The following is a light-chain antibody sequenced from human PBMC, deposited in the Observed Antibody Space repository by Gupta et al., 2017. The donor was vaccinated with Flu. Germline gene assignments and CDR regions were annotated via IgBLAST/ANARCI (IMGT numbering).Light chain of an antibody. CDR1: NIITKS. CDR3: QVWDDTTEHPA. J-gene: IGLJ3*02. CDR2: DDR. V-gene: IGLV3-21*02. Sequence: SYVLTQPPSMSVAPGQTATFTCGGNNIITKSAHWYQQKPGQAPVLVVYDDRARPSGIPERFSGSRSGDLATLTISKVEVGDEADYFCQVWDDTTEHPAFGGGTQLTVL.